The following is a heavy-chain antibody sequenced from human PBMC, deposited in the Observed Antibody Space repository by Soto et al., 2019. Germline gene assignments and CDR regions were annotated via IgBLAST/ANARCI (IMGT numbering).Heavy chain of an antibody. J-gene: IGHJ1*01. CDR2: ISYDGSNK. V-gene: IGHV3-30*18. D-gene: IGHD6-19*01. CDR1: GFTFSSYG. CDR3: AKGLRAVAGTLDFQH. Sequence: GGSLRLSCAASGFTFSSYGMHWVRQAPGKGLEWVAVISYDGSNKYYADSVKGRFTISRDNSKNTLYLQMNSLRAEDTAVYYCAKGLRAVAGTLDFQHWGQGTLVTVSS.